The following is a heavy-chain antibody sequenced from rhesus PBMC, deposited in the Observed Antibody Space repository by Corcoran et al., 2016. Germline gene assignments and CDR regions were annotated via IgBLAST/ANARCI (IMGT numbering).Heavy chain of an antibody. D-gene: IGHD6-13*01. J-gene: IGHJ4*01. Sequence: QVQLQESGPGVVKPSETLSLTCGVSGYSISSGYDWSWIRQPPGKGLEWIGYMYGSSGSTKYNPSLNNRVTISQDTSKNQFSLKLSSVTAADTAVYYCARRIAAPPSYYFDYWGQGVLVTVSS. CDR3: ARRIAAPPSYYFDY. CDR2: MYGSSGST. CDR1: GYSISSGYD. V-gene: IGHV4-76*01.